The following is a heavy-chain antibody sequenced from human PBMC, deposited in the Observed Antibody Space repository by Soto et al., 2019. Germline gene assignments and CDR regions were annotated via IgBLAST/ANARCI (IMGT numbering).Heavy chain of an antibody. CDR3: ARDDSSSWYGGMDV. CDR2: ISSSGSTI. J-gene: IGHJ6*02. V-gene: IGHV3-48*03. CDR1: GFTFSSYE. D-gene: IGHD6-13*01. Sequence: EVQLVESGGGLVQPGGSLRLSCAASGFTFSSYEMNWVRQAPGKGLEWVSYISSSGSTIYYAVSVKGRFTIYRDNAKNSLYLERNSLRAEDTAVYYCARDDSSSWYGGMDVWGQGPTVTVSS.